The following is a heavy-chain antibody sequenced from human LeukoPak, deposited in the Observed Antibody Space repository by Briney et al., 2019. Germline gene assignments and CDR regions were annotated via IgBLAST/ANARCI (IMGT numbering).Heavy chain of an antibody. CDR1: GYTFTSYY. V-gene: IGHV1-46*01. Sequence: ASVKVSCKASGYTFTSYYMHWVRQAPGQGLEWMGIINPSGGSTSYAQKFQGRVTMTRDTSTSTVYMELSSLRSEDTAVYYCARQIVVVPAAMFIHYYYGMDVWGQGTTVTVSS. J-gene: IGHJ6*02. CDR3: ARQIVVVPAAMFIHYYYGMDV. CDR2: INPSGGST. D-gene: IGHD2-2*01.